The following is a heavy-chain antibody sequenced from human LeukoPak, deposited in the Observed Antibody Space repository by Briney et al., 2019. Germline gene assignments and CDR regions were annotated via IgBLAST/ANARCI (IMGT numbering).Heavy chain of an antibody. D-gene: IGHD3-10*01. V-gene: IGHV4-38-2*02. Sequence: PSETLSLTCTVAGYSISSGYYWGWIRQPPGKGREWIGSIYHSGSTYYNPSLKSRATISVDTSKNQFALRLSSVTAADTAVYCCARDSGYGSEPPDYWGQGTLVTVSS. CDR3: ARDSGYGSEPPDY. CDR1: GYSISSGYY. CDR2: IYHSGST. J-gene: IGHJ4*02.